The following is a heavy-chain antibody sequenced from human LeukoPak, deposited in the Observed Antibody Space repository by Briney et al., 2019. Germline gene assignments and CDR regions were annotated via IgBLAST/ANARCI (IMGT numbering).Heavy chain of an antibody. D-gene: IGHD7-27*01. V-gene: IGHV3-7*01. CDR2: IKEDTTTK. J-gene: IGHJ4*02. CDR3: ARYELGTIDY. CDR1: GFTFNYYS. Sequence: GGSLRLSCAVSGFTFNYYSMSWVRQAPGKGLEWVATIKEDTTTKYYADSLKGRFTVSRDNAKNSLYLQMNSLRAEDTAVYYCARYELGTIDYWGQGTLVTVSS.